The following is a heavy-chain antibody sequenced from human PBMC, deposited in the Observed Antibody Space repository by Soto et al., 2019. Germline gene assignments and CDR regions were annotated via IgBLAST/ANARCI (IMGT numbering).Heavy chain of an antibody. CDR2: ISSSSSYI. V-gene: IGHV3-21*01. D-gene: IGHD3-3*01. J-gene: IGHJ6*02. CDR1: GFTFSSYS. Sequence: EVQLVESGGGLVKPGGSLRLSCAASGFTFSSYSMNWVRQAPGKGLEWVSSISSSSSYIYYADSVKGRFTISRDNAKNSRYLQMNSLSAEDTAVYYCARGRDPFGVVITYYYYGMDVWGQGTTVTVSS. CDR3: ARGRDPFGVVITYYYYGMDV.